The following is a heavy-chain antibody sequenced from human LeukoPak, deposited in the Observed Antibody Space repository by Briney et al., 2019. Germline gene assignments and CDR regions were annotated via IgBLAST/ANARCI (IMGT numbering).Heavy chain of an antibody. CDR1: GYTFSSYD. CDR2: MNPENGDA. CDR3: ARGVRGNFPSNWFDP. V-gene: IGHV1-8*01. Sequence: ASVKVSCKGSGYTFSSYDINWGRRTTGQGLEWMGRMNPENGDAQYAQRFQGRVTMTRDTSISTAYMELSSLRSEDTALYYCARGVRGNFPSNWFDPWGQGTQVTVSS. D-gene: IGHD1-26*01. J-gene: IGHJ5*02.